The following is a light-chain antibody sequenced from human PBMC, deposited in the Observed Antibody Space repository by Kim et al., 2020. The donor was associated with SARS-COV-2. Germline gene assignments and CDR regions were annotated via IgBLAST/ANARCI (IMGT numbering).Light chain of an antibody. V-gene: IGLV2-11*01. CDR1: SSYLGNCNY. Sequence: SVTISCTGTSSYLGNCNYVSWYQHHPGKVHKLMIYDGKQRHSGVPDRFAGSKSGNTASLTISVLQAEDEDDYYCCSYAGSYTMMFGGGTQLTVL. CDR3: CSYAGSYTMM. CDR2: DGK. J-gene: IGLJ3*02.